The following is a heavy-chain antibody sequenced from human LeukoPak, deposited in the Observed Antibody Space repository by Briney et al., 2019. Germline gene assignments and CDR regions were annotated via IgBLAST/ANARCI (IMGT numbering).Heavy chain of an antibody. CDR1: GASISSGTYS. CDR3: ARGDGSGSGRWFDP. J-gene: IGHJ5*02. Sequence: SETLSLTCTVSGASISSGTYSWSWIRQPPGEGLEWIGYIYHIGSTYYNPSLKGRVTISVDRSKNQFSLNLNFVTAADTALYYCARGDGSGSGRWFDPWGQGTLITVSS. CDR2: IYHIGST. D-gene: IGHD3-10*01. V-gene: IGHV4-30-2*01.